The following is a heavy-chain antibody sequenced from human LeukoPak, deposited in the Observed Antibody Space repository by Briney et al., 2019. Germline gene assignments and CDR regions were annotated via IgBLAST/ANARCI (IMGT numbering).Heavy chain of an antibody. V-gene: IGHV1-8*01. Sequence: ASVLVSCMDSLDTLRSDDLYCGREGLQRGDWRVGWVSVKTGRTGYAQKFQGRVYMTTNASLSTAYMELSSLRSDDTAVYFCARESERNDGWFDPWGQGTLVTVSS. CDR2: VSVKTGRT. CDR3: ARESERNDGWFDP. D-gene: IGHD1-1*01. J-gene: IGHJ5*02. CDR1: LDTLRSDD.